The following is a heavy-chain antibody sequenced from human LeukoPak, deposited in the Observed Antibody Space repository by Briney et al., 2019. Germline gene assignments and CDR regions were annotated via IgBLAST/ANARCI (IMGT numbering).Heavy chain of an antibody. D-gene: IGHD3-22*01. CDR2: ISAYNGNT. V-gene: IGHV1-18*01. CDR3: ARYLRAYYYDSSGYQDY. J-gene: IGHJ4*02. CDR1: GYTFTSYG. Sequence: ASVKVSCKASGYTFTSYGISWARQAPGQGLEWMGWISAYNGNTNYAQKLQGRVTMTTDTSTSTAYMELRSLRSDDTAVYYCARYLRAYYYDSSGYQDYWGQGTLVTVSS.